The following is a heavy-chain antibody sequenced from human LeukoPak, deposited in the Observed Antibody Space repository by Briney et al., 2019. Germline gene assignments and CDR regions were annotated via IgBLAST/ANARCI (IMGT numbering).Heavy chain of an antibody. CDR3: ARSARRNGMDV. CDR1: GGSISSYY. J-gene: IGHJ6*02. Sequence: TLSLTXTVSGGSISSYYWSWIRQPPGKGLQWIGYIYYSGSTNYNPSLKSRVTISVDTSKNQFSLKLSSVTAADTAVYHCARSARRNGMDVWGQGTTVTVSS. V-gene: IGHV4-59*01. D-gene: IGHD6-25*01. CDR2: IYYSGST.